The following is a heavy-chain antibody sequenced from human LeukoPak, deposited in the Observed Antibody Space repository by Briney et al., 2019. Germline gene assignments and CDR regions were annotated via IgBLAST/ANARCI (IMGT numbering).Heavy chain of an antibody. J-gene: IGHJ6*04. D-gene: IGHD2-21*02. CDR1: GFTFAGFG. V-gene: IGHV3-23*01. CDR3: ATPLGVVTGLAFVRFGMAV. Sequence: GGSLRLSCAASGFTFAGFGMSWVRQPPGKGLEWVSTISDSGSSAYYACSEQGRFAISRDNSKNTMYLQFNSLRADDTAFYYFATPLGVVTGLAFVRFGMAVWGKGTTVTVSS. CDR2: ISDSGSSA.